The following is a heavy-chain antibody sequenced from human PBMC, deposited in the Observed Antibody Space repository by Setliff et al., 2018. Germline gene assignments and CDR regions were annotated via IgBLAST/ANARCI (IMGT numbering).Heavy chain of an antibody. V-gene: IGHV4-38-2*02. CDR3: ASSPGYSSGWYEG. CDR1: GYSISSGYY. D-gene: IGHD6-19*01. Sequence: SLTCTVSGYSISSGYYWGWIRQPPGKGLEWIGSIYHSGSTYYNPSLKSRVTISVDTSKNQFSLKLSSVTAADTAVYYCASSPGYSSGWYEGWGQGTLVTVSS. J-gene: IGHJ4*02. CDR2: IYHSGST.